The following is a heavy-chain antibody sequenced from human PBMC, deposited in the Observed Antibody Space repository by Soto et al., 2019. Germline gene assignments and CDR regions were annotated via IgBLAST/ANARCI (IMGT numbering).Heavy chain of an antibody. J-gene: IGHJ5*02. D-gene: IGHD3-3*01. V-gene: IGHV5-51*01. CDR3: ARQTERITIFGVVKNWFDP. Sequence: GESLKISCKGSGYSFTSYWIGWVRQMPGKGLEWMGIIYPGDSDTRYSPSFQGQVTISADKSISTAYLQWSSLKASDTAMYYCARQTERITIFGVVKNWFDPWGQGTLVTVSS. CDR1: GYSFTSYW. CDR2: IYPGDSDT.